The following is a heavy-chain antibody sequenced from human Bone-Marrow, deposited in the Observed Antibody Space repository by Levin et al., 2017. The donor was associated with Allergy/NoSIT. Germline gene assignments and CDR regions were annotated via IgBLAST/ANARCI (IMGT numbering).Heavy chain of an antibody. J-gene: IGHJ3*02. Sequence: GGSLRLSCAASGFIVRDTYMTWVRQAPGKGLEWVSTIYTEGDGTTDYADSVKGRFTISRDISKNTLHLQMNSLKAEDTAMYFCARVPSRPQWAFDIWGQGTMVTVSS. CDR2: IYTEGDGTT. D-gene: IGHD6-19*01. CDR3: ARVPSRPQWAFDI. V-gene: IGHV3-53*01. CDR1: GFIVRDTY.